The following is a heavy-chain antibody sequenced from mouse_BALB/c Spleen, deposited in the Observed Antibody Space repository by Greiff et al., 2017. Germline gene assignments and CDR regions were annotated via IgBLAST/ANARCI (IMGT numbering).Heavy chain of an antibody. CDR3: ARGGNYPYAMDY. J-gene: IGHJ4*01. Sequence: QVHVKQSGPGLVAPSQSLSITCTVSGFSLTSYGVHWVRQPPGKGLEWLGVIWAGGSTNYNSALMSRLSISKDNSKSQVFLKMNSLQTDDTAMYYCARGGNYPYAMDYWGQGTSVTVSS. CDR1: GFSLTSYG. D-gene: IGHD2-1*01. CDR2: IWAGGST. V-gene: IGHV2-9*02.